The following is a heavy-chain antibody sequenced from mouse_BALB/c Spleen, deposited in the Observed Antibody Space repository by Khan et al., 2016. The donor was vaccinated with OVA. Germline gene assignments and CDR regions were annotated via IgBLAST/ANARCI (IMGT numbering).Heavy chain of an antibody. Sequence: QVQLRESGAELVRPGASVKLSCKTSGYIFTNYWIHWVKQRSGQGLEWIARIYPGTDNTYYSEKVRDKATLTADKSSSTAYMQLSSLKSEDSAIYFCAREEALYYFDYWGQGTTLTVSS. CDR1: GYIFTNYW. J-gene: IGHJ2*01. D-gene: IGHD3-2*02. CDR2: IYPGTDNT. CDR3: AREEALYYFDY. V-gene: IGHV1-76*01.